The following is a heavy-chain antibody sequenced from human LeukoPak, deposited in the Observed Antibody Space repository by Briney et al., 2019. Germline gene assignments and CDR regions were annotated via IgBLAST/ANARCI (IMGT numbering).Heavy chain of an antibody. CDR2: INPSGGST. V-gene: IGHV1-46*01. Sequence: ASVKVSCKASGYTFTSYYMHWVRQAPGQGLEWMGIINPSGGSTSYAQKFQGRVTMTRDTSTSTVYMELSSLRSEDTTVYYCARVSAAAGSDYWGQGTLVTVSS. J-gene: IGHJ4*02. D-gene: IGHD6-13*01. CDR1: GYTFTSYY. CDR3: ARVSAAAGSDY.